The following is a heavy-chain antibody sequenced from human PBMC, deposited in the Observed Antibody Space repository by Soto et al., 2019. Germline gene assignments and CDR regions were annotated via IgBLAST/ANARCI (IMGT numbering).Heavy chain of an antibody. CDR1: GFIFSSYG. D-gene: IGHD6-13*01. Sequence: QVQLVESGGGVVQPGRSLRLSCVASGFIFSSYGMHWVRQAPGKGLEWVAVVWFDGSNEFYADSVKGRFTISRDNSKKTLFLQMHSLRAEDTAVYYCAKMVGVSVAAAGFDLWGQGTLVTVSS. J-gene: IGHJ4*02. CDR3: AKMVGVSVAAAGFDL. V-gene: IGHV3-33*06. CDR2: VWFDGSNE.